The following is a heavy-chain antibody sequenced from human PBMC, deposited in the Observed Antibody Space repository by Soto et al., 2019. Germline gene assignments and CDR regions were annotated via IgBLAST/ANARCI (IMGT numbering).Heavy chain of an antibody. CDR2: INPNSGGT. CDR3: ASALLYYDSSRPHVFAI. J-gene: IGHJ3*02. CDR1: GYTFTGYY. V-gene: IGHV1-2*04. D-gene: IGHD3-22*01. Sequence: ASVKGSCKASGYTFTGYYMHWVRQAPGQGLEWMGWINPNSGGTNYAQKFQGWVTMTRDTSISTAYMELSRLRSDDTAVYYCASALLYYDSSRPHVFAIWGQRSIV.